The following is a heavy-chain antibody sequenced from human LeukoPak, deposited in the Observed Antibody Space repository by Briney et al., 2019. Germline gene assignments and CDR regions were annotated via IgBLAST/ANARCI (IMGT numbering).Heavy chain of an antibody. V-gene: IGHV3-74*01. CDR1: GFTFSSYW. D-gene: IGHD1-14*01. CDR3: ARSNQGDDY. Sequence: GGSLRLSCAASGFTFSSYWMHWVRQVPGKGLVWVARINPGGSSITYADSVKGRFTSSRDNAKNTLYLQMDSLRAEDTGVYYCARSNQGDDYWGQGTLVTVSS. CDR2: INPGGSSI. J-gene: IGHJ4*02.